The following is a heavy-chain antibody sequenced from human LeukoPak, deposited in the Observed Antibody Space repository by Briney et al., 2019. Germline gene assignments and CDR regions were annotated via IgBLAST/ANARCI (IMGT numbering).Heavy chain of an antibody. J-gene: IGHJ4*02. V-gene: IGHV3-48*04. Sequence: PGGSLRLSCAASGFTFSSYSMNWVRQAPGKGLEWVSYISSSGSTIYHADSVKGRFTISRDNSKNSLYLEMNSLRAEDTAIYFCARDDRQLLQNYFDYWGQGTLVTVAS. CDR1: GFTFSSYS. D-gene: IGHD2-15*01. CDR2: ISSSGSTI. CDR3: ARDDRQLLQNYFDY.